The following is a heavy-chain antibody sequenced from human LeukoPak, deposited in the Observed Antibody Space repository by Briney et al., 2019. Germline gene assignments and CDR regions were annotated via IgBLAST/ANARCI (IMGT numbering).Heavy chain of an antibody. D-gene: IGHD3-9*01. CDR1: GGSISSGDYY. CDR3: ASTDVYYDILTGSGAFDI. CDR2: IYYSGST. V-gene: IGHV4-30-4*01. Sequence: SETLSLTCTVSGGSISSGDYYWSWIRQPPGKGLEWIGYIYYSGSTYYNPSLKSRVTISVDTSKNQFSLKLSSVTAADTAVYYCASTDVYYDILTGSGAFDIWGQGTMVTVSS. J-gene: IGHJ3*02.